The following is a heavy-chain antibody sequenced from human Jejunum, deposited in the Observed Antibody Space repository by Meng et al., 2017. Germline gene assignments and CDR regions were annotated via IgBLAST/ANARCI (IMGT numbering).Heavy chain of an antibody. J-gene: IGHJ4*02. V-gene: IGHV3-7*01. Sequence: GVSLRLSCAASGFTFSKYWMTWVRQAPGKGLEWVVNIKEEGSEMYYGDSAKGRFTISRDNAKSSLYLQMSSLRAEDTAVYYCARIVLAGSWFDYWGQGTLVTVSS. CDR1: GFTFSKYW. CDR2: IKEEGSEM. D-gene: IGHD1-26*01. CDR3: ARIVLAGSWFDY.